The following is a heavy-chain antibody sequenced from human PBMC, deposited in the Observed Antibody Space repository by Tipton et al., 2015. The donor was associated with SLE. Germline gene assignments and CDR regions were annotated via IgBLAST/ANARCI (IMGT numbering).Heavy chain of an antibody. V-gene: IGHV3-53*05. J-gene: IGHJ4*02. D-gene: IGHD1-26*01. CDR3: ARAPSGRVVGTPTGHGY. CDR2: IYSGGNT. Sequence: SLRLSCAASGFTASSNYMNWVRQAPGKGLEWVSVIYSGGNTNYADSVKGRFTISRDNSKNMLYLQMNSLRTEDTAVYYCARAPSGRVVGTPTGHGYWGQGTLVTVSS. CDR1: GFTASSNY.